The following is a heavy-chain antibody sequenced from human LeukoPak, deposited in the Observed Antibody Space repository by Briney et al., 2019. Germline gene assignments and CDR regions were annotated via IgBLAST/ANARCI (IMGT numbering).Heavy chain of an antibody. J-gene: IGHJ6*02. CDR3: ARDQGHCSRISWKYGMDV. Sequence: GASLRPSCAASGFTFDDYGMNWVRQVPEKGLKWVAGVKWSGATTDYVDSVKGRFTVSRDNGKNFLYLQMTSLSAEDTGLYYCARDQGHCSRISWKYGMDVWGQGTAVTVSS. CDR1: GFTFDDYG. CDR2: VKWSGATT. D-gene: IGHD2-2*01. V-gene: IGHV3-20*04.